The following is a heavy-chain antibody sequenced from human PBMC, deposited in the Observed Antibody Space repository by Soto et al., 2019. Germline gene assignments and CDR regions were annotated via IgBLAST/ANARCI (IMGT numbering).Heavy chain of an antibody. CDR1: GFTFSSYA. D-gene: IGHD3-10*01. CDR3: AKTPDGSGIYLNWFDP. CDR2: ISDNGVNT. Sequence: GGSLRLSCAASGFTFSSYAMSWVRQAPGKGLEWVSAISDNGVNTYYADSVKGRFTISRDNSKNTLYLQMYSLRVEDTAVYYCAKTPDGSGIYLNWFDPWGQGTLVTVSS. V-gene: IGHV3-23*01. J-gene: IGHJ5*02.